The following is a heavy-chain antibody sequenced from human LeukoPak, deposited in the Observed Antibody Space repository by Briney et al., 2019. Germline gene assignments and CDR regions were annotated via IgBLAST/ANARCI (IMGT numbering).Heavy chain of an antibody. V-gene: IGHV3-48*04. Sequence: GGSLRLSCAASGFTFSSYSMNWVRQAPGKGLEWVSYISSSSSTIYYADSVKGRFTISRDNAKNSLYLQMNSLRAEDTAVYYCARDYGDYDYYYGMDVWGQGTTVTVSS. D-gene: IGHD4-17*01. CDR1: GFTFSSYS. CDR3: ARDYGDYDYYYGMDV. CDR2: ISSSSSTI. J-gene: IGHJ6*02.